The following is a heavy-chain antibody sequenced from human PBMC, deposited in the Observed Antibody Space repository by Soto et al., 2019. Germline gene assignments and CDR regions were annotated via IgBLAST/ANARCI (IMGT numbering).Heavy chain of an antibody. J-gene: IGHJ3*02. V-gene: IGHV1-24*01. CDR1: GYTLTELS. Sequence: ASVKVSCKVSGYTLTELSMHCARQAPGKGLEWMGGFDPEDGETIYAQKFQGRVTMTEDTSTDTAYMELSSLRSEDTAVYYCATAEWLVDAFDIWGQGTMVTVSS. D-gene: IGHD6-19*01. CDR2: FDPEDGET. CDR3: ATAEWLVDAFDI.